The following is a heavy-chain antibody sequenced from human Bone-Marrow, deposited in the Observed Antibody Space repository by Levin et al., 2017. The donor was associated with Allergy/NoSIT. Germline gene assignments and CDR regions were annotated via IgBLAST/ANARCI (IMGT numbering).Heavy chain of an antibody. J-gene: IGHJ2*01. CDR2: ISGSGGST. D-gene: IGHD3-22*01. V-gene: IGHV3-23*01. CDR3: AKDEYYYDSSGYRPWYFDL. Sequence: GGSLRLSCAASGFTFSSYAMSWVRQAPGKGLEWVSAISGSGGSTYYADSVKGRFTISRDNSKNTLYLQMNSLRAEDTAVYYCAKDEYYYDSSGYRPWYFDLWGRGTLVTVSS. CDR1: GFTFSSYA.